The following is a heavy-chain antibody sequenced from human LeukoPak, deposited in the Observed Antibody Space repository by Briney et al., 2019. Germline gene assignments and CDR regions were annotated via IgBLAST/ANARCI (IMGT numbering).Heavy chain of an antibody. V-gene: IGHV4-34*01. J-gene: IGHJ4*02. CDR3: ASLYSGSYYALDH. CDR1: GGSFSGYY. Sequence: SETLSLTCAVYGGSFSGYYWSWIRQPPGKGLEWIGEINHSGSTNYNPSLKSRVTISVDTSKNQFSLKLSSVTAADTAVYYCASLYSGSYYALDHWGQGTLVTVSS. D-gene: IGHD1-26*01. CDR2: INHSGST.